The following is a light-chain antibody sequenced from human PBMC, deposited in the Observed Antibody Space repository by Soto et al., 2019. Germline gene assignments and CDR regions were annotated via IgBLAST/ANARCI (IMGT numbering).Light chain of an antibody. CDR1: SSDIGSYNR. V-gene: IGLV2-18*02. Sequence: QSALTQPASVSGSPGQSITISCTGTSSDIGSYNRVSWYQQPPATAPKLIIYEVNNRPSGVPDRFSGSKSGNPASLTISGLQAEDEADYYCDSFTTSSTYVFGTGTKATVL. J-gene: IGLJ1*01. CDR2: EVN. CDR3: DSFTTSSTYV.